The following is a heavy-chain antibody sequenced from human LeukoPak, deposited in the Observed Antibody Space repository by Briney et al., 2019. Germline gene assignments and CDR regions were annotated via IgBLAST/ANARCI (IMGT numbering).Heavy chain of an antibody. D-gene: IGHD2-15*01. CDR2: ISGSGGST. Sequence: PGGSLRLSCAASGSTFSSYAMSWVRQAPGKGLEWVSTISGSGGSTDYADSVKGRFTISRDNSKNTLYLQMNSLRAEDTALHYCVKRAWEAVAALVDYWGQEPWSPSPQ. J-gene: IGHJ4*01. CDR1: GSTFSSYA. CDR3: VKRAWEAVAALVDY. V-gene: IGHV3-23*01.